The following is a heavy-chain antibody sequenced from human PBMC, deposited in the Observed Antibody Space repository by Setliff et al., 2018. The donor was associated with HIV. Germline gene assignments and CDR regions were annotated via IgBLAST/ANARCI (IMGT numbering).Heavy chain of an antibody. J-gene: IGHJ4*02. CDR1: GGSFSGYY. Sequence: SETLSLTCAVYGGSFSGYYWSWIRQPPGKGLEWIGEINHSASTNYNPSLKSRVTISVDTSKNQFSLKLNSVTAAYTAVYYCARHVYRGRAASAHLDPFDFWGQGTLVTVSS. CDR2: INHSAST. CDR3: ARHVYRGRAASAHLDPFDF. V-gene: IGHV4-34*01. D-gene: IGHD1-1*01.